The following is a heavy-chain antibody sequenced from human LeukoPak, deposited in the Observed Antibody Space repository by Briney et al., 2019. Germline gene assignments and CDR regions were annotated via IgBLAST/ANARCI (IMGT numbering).Heavy chain of an antibody. J-gene: IGHJ6*03. D-gene: IGHD6-19*01. CDR2: IYTSGST. V-gene: IGHV4-4*07. Sequence: PSETLSLTCTVSGGSISSYYWSWIRQPAGKGLEWIGRIYTSGSTNYNPSLKSRVTMSVDTSKNQFSLKLSSVTAADTAVYYCARDYVGVSGWYGSGYYYCMDVWGKGTTVTISS. CDR1: GGSISSYY. CDR3: ARDYVGVSGWYGSGYYYCMDV.